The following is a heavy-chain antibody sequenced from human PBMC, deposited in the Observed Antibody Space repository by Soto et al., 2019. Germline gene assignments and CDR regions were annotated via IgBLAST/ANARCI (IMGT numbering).Heavy chain of an antibody. CDR1: GFTFSSYC. CDR3: AKDRDGDYGSMRYYYYGMDV. J-gene: IGHJ6*02. D-gene: IGHD4-17*01. CDR2: ISYDGSNK. Sequence: GGSLRLSCAASGFTFSSYCMHWVRQAPGKGLEWVAVISYDGSNKYYADSVKGRFTISRDNSKNTLYLQMNSLRAEDTAVYYCAKDRDGDYGSMRYYYYGMDVWGQGTAVTVSS. V-gene: IGHV3-30*18.